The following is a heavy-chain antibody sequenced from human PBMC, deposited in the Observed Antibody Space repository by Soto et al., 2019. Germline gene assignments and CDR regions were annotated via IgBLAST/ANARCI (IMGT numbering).Heavy chain of an antibody. Sequence: PSETLSLTYAVSGVSISSGGYYWSWIRQHPGKGLEWIGYIYYSGSTYYNPSLKSRVTISVDTSKNQFSLKLSSVTAADTAVYYCAKYYDSSGFDYWGQGTLVTVSS. J-gene: IGHJ4*02. CDR2: IYYSGST. CDR1: GVSISSGGYY. D-gene: IGHD3-22*01. CDR3: AKYYDSSGFDY. V-gene: IGHV4-31*11.